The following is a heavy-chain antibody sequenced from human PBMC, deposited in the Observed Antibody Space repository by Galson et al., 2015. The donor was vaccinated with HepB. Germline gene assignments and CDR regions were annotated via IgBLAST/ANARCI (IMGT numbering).Heavy chain of an antibody. CDR1: GFTFSSYW. J-gene: IGHJ6*04. CDR3: SRDLYGDYGASLNYYYYGMDV. V-gene: IGHV3-7*03. Sequence: SLRLSCAASGFTFSSYWMSWVRQAPGKGLEWVANIKQDGSEKYYVDSVKGRFTISRDNAKNSMYLQMNIMRAEDTAVYYCSRDLYGDYGASLNYYYYGMDVWGKGTTVTVSS. D-gene: IGHD4-17*01. CDR2: IKQDGSEK.